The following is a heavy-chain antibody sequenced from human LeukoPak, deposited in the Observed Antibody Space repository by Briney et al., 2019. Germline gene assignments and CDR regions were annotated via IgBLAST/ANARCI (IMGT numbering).Heavy chain of an antibody. D-gene: IGHD3-3*01. CDR2: IYYSGST. Sequence: KPSETLSLTCTVSGGSISSYYWSWIRQPPGKGLEWIGYIYYSGSTYYNPSLKSRVTISVDTSKNQFSLKLSSVTAADTAVYYCARDASYYDFWSGYPRPYGMDVWGQGTTVTVSS. CDR1: GGSISSYY. CDR3: ARDASYYDFWSGYPRPYGMDV. J-gene: IGHJ6*02. V-gene: IGHV4-59*01.